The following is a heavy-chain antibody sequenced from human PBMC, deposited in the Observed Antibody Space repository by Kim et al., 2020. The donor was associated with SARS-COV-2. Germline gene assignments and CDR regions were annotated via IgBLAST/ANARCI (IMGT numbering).Heavy chain of an antibody. D-gene: IGHD6-19*01. CDR1: GGTFSSYA. V-gene: IGHV1-69*13. CDR2: IIPIFGTA. J-gene: IGHJ6*02. Sequence: SVKVSCKASGGTFSSYAISWVRQAPGQGLEWMGGIIPIFGTANYAQKFQGRVTITADESTSTAYMELSSLRSEDTAVYYCARAKSAVAGGSFGYYYYGMDDWGQGTTVTVSS. CDR3: ARAKSAVAGGSFGYYYYGMDD.